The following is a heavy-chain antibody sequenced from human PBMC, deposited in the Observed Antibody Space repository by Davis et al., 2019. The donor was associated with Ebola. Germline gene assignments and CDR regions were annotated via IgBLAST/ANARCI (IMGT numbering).Heavy chain of an antibody. CDR1: GYTFTSYG. Sequence: ASVKVSCKASGYTFTSYGISWVRQAPGQGLEWMGWISAYNGDTNYAQKLQGRVTMTTDTSTSTAYMELRSLRSDDTAVYYCARDGPDIVVVPASRYYGMDVWGKGTTVTVSS. V-gene: IGHV1-18*01. D-gene: IGHD2-2*01. J-gene: IGHJ6*04. CDR3: ARDGPDIVVVPASRYYGMDV. CDR2: ISAYNGDT.